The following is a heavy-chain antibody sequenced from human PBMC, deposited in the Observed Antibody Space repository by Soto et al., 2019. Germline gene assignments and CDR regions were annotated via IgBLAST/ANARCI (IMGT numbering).Heavy chain of an antibody. D-gene: IGHD2-21*02. Sequence: ASVKVSCKASGYTFTSYGISWVRQAPGQGLEWMGWISAYNGNTNYAQKLQGRVTMTTDTSTSTAYMELRSLRSDDTAVYYCARDLIVVVTATPDTWFDPWGQGTLVTVSS. V-gene: IGHV1-18*01. J-gene: IGHJ5*02. CDR1: GYTFTSYG. CDR3: ARDLIVVVTATPDTWFDP. CDR2: ISAYNGNT.